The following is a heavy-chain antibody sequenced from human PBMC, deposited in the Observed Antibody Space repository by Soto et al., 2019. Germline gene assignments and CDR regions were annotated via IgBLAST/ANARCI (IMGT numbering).Heavy chain of an antibody. CDR1: GGAFGRYS. V-gene: IGHV1-69*13. CDR2: VIPAFNTS. D-gene: IGHD4-17*01. CDR3: ARGDEMTAVTIFEY. J-gene: IGHJ4*02. Sequence: SVKVSCKASGGAFGRYSVSWVRQAPGQGLEWIGGVIPAFNTSNYSLKFQGRVAIFADLSTSTVFMELRSLRSEDTALYYCARGDEMTAVTIFEYWGQGTLVTVSS.